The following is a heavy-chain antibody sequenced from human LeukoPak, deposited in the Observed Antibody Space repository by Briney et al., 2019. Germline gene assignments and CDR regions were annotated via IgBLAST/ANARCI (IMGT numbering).Heavy chain of an antibody. CDR2: INPNSGGT. CDR3: AREYDILTGIDY. V-gene: IGHV1-2*02. Sequence: VASVKVSCKASGYTFTGYYMHWVRQAPGQGLEWMGWINPNSGGTNYAQKFQGRVTMTRDTSISTAYMELSRLRSDDTAVYYCAREYDILTGIDYWGQGTLVTVSS. CDR1: GYTFTGYY. J-gene: IGHJ4*02. D-gene: IGHD3-9*01.